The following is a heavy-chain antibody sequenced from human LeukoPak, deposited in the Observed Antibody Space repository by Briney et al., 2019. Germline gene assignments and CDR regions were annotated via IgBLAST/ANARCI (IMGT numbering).Heavy chain of an antibody. Sequence: GGSLRLSCAASGFTFSSYAMSWVRQAPGKGLEWVSGISGSGDNTYYADSVKGRFTISRDNSKNTLYVQVNSLGTEDTAAYYCAKGSYYDCSGSFYFDCWGQGTLVTVSS. D-gene: IGHD3-22*01. V-gene: IGHV3-23*01. CDR2: ISGSGDNT. J-gene: IGHJ4*02. CDR3: AKGSYYDCSGSFYFDC. CDR1: GFTFSSYA.